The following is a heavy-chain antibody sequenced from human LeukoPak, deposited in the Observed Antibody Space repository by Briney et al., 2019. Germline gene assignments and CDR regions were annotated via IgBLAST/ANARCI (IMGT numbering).Heavy chain of an antibody. J-gene: IGHJ4*02. V-gene: IGHV3-23*01. CDR3: AKVMTVTDFDY. CDR2: ISGSGGST. CDR1: GFTFSSCA. D-gene: IGHD4-17*01. Sequence: GGSLRLSCAASGFTFSSCAMTWVRQAPGKGLEWVSGISGSGGSTSYADSVKGRFTISRDNSKNTLYLQMNSLRAEDTAVYYCAKVMTVTDFDYWGQGTLVTVSS.